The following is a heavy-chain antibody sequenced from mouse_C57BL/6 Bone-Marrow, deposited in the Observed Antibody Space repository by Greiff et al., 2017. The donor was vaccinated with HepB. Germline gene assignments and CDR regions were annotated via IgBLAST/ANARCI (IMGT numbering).Heavy chain of an antibody. CDR2: SRNKANDYTT. J-gene: IGHJ4*01. V-gene: IGHV7-1*01. D-gene: IGHD2-2*01. Sequence: EVQLVESGGGLVQSGRSLRLSCATSGFTFSDFYMEWVRQAPGKGLEWIAASRNKANDYTTEYSASVKGRFIVSRDTSQSILYLQMNALRAEDTAIYYCARDAGDGYDKAVNWDYAMDYWGQGTSVTVSS. CDR3: ARDAGDGYDKAVNWDYAMDY. CDR1: GFTFSDFY.